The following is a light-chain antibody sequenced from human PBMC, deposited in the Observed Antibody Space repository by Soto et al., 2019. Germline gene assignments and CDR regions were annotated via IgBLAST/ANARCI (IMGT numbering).Light chain of an antibody. V-gene: IGKV1-39*01. CDR1: QGISNS. Sequence: IQLNQSASSLSASLGDRVTITCLSIQGISNSLARYQQKPGKAPNLLVYDASSLESGVPSRFSGSGSGTDFTLTISSLQPEDFATYYCQQSYSTPITFGQGTRLEIK. CDR2: DAS. CDR3: QQSYSTPIT. J-gene: IGKJ5*01.